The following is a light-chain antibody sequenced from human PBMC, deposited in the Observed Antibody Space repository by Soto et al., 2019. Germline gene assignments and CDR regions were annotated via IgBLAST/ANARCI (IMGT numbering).Light chain of an antibody. CDR2: DAS. CDR3: QQYNSYSPAT. CDR1: QSISSW. Sequence: DIQMTQSPSTLSASVGDRVTITCRASQSISSWLAWYQQKPGKAPKLLIYDASSLESWVPSRFSGSGSGTEFTLTISSLQPDDFATYYCQQYNSYSPATFGQGTKVDIK. J-gene: IGKJ1*01. V-gene: IGKV1-5*01.